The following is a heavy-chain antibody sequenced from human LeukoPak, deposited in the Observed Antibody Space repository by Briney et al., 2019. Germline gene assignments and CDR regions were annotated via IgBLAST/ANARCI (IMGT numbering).Heavy chain of an antibody. Sequence: GGSLRLSCAASGFTFSSYCMNWVRQAPGKGLEWVSSISSSSNYIYYADSVKGRFTISRDNAKNSLYLQMNSLRAEDTAVYHCARSLSSYGTLYFDYWGQGTLVTVSS. CDR1: GFTFSSYC. D-gene: IGHD5-18*01. CDR3: ARSLSSYGTLYFDY. J-gene: IGHJ4*02. CDR2: ISSSSNYI. V-gene: IGHV3-21*01.